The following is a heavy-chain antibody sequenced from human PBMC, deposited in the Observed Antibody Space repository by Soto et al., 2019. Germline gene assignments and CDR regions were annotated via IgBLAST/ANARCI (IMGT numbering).Heavy chain of an antibody. V-gene: IGHV1-18*01. CDR3: ARDVFGSRGSFGP. J-gene: IGHJ5*02. CDR2: ISAYNGNT. Sequence: ALVKRSRKASGYTFTSDGISCVRNAPGQGLEWMGWISAYNGNTNYAQKLQGRVTMTTDTSTSTAYMELRSLRSDDTAVYYCARDVFGSRGSFGPSGQGTLVTVSS. D-gene: IGHD6-13*01. CDR1: GYTFTSDG.